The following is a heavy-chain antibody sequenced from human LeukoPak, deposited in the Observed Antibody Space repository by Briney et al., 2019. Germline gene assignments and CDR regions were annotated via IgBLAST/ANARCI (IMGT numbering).Heavy chain of an antibody. J-gene: IGHJ4*02. V-gene: IGHV3-23*01. CDR2: ISGSGGST. CDR3: AKGTRSSSWVFDY. CDR1: GFTFSSYA. Sequence: AGGSLRLSCAASGFTFSSYAMSWVRQAPGKGLEGVSAISGSGGSTYYADSVKGRFTISRDNSKNTLYLQMNSLRAEDTAVYYCAKGTRSSSWVFDYWGQGTLVTVSS. D-gene: IGHD6-13*01.